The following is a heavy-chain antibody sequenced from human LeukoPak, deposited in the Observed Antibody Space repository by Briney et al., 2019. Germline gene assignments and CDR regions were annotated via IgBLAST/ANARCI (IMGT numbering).Heavy chain of an antibody. V-gene: IGHV4-38-2*01. CDR3: ARGFGYYYGSGSSNWFDP. D-gene: IGHD3-10*01. CDR1: GSSITTYTH. J-gene: IGHJ5*02. CDR2: IHHTGNT. Sequence: SETLSLTCAVSGSSITTYTHWGWIRQSPGKGLEWIASIHHTGNTYYNPSLESRVTISVDTSKNQFSLKLSSVTAADTAVYYCARGFGYYYGSGSSNWFDPWGQGTLVTVSS.